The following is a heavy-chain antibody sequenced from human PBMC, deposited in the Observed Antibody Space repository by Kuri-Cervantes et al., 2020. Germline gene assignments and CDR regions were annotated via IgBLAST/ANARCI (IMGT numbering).Heavy chain of an antibody. D-gene: IGHD2-21*02. J-gene: IGHJ4*02. Sequence: GGSLRLSCAASGFTFDDYGMSWVRQAPGKGLEWVSGINWNGGSTYYADSVKGRFTISRDNSKNTLYLQMNSLRAEDTAVYYCAKEKVADYYFDYWGQGTLVTVSS. V-gene: IGHV3-20*04. CDR1: GFTFDDYG. CDR2: INWNGGST. CDR3: AKEKVADYYFDY.